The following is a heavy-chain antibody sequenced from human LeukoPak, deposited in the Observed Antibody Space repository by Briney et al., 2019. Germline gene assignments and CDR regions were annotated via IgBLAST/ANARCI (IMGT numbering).Heavy chain of an antibody. J-gene: IGHJ4*02. Sequence: SETLSLTCAVYGGSFSGYYWSWIRQPPGKGLEWIGEINHSGSTNYNPSLKSRVTISVDTSKNQFSLTLTSVTAADTAVYYCARRKGDYDFGPVDYGGQGTLVIVSS. D-gene: IGHD3-3*01. CDR2: INHSGST. CDR3: ARRKGDYDFGPVDY. V-gene: IGHV4-34*01. CDR1: GGSFSGYY.